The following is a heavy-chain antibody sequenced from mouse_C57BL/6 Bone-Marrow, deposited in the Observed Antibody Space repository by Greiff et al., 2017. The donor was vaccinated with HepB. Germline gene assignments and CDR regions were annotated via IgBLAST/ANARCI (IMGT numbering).Heavy chain of an antibody. V-gene: IGHV1-69*01. CDR1: GYTFTSYW. CDR3: ARSGLPYAMDY. Sequence: QVQLQQPGAELVMPGASVKLSCKASGYTFTSYWMHWVKQRPGQGLEWIGEIDPSDSYTNYNQKFKGKSTLTVDKSSSTAYMQLSSLTSEDSAVYYCARSGLPYAMDYWGQGTSVTVSS. D-gene: IGHD2-2*01. J-gene: IGHJ4*01. CDR2: IDPSDSYT.